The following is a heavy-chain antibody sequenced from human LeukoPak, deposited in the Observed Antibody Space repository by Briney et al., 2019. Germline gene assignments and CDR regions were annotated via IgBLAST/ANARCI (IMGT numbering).Heavy chain of an antibody. CDR3: AKDLTYGNFDY. D-gene: IGHD1-14*01. CDR1: GGSISSYY. Sequence: SETLFLTCTVSGGSISSYYWSWIRQPPGKGLEWIGYIYYSGSTNYNPSLKSRVTISVDTSKNQFSLKLSSVTAADTAVYYCAKDLTYGNFDYWGQGTLVTVSS. CDR2: IYYSGST. J-gene: IGHJ4*02. V-gene: IGHV4-59*01.